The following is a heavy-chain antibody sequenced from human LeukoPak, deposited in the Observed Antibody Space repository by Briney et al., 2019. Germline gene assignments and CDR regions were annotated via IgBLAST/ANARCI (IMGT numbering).Heavy chain of an antibody. D-gene: IGHD3-10*01. V-gene: IGHV4-39*01. J-gene: IGHJ4*02. CDR1: GGSISSSIHY. Sequence: SETLSLTCTVSGGSISSSIHYWAWVRQPPGKGLEWLATISESGTTYYNPSLKSRVTISVDTSKIQFSLNLGSATAADTAVYYCARYSGSYFDYWGQGSLVTVSS. CDR2: ISESGTT. CDR3: ARYSGSYFDY.